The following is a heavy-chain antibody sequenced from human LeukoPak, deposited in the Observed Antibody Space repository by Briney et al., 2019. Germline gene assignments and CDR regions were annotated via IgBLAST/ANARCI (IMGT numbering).Heavy chain of an antibody. V-gene: IGHV3-33*01. CDR3: ARAVFAGDLLTGYCYFDL. D-gene: IGHD1-20*01. CDR2: IWCDGSNK. CDR1: GFTFTSSG. Sequence: GGSLRLSCAASGFTFTSSGFHWVRQAPGKGLEWVALIWCDGSNKYYADSVKGRFTISRDNSKNTVYLQMNSLRAEDTAVYYCARAVFAGDLLTGYCYFDLWGRGTLVTVSS. J-gene: IGHJ2*01.